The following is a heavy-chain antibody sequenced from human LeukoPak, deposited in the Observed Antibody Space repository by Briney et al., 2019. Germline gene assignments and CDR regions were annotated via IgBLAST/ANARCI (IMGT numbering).Heavy chain of an antibody. CDR3: ASIPVAKTFDY. V-gene: IGHV4-61*01. CDR1: GGSVSSNSYY. D-gene: IGHD6-19*01. J-gene: IGHJ4*02. CDR2: IDYTGSA. Sequence: SETLSLTCTVSGGSVSSNSYYWSWVRQPPGKGLERIGFIDYTGSANYNPSLKSRVTISLDTSKNQFSVKEMSVTAADTAVYYCASIPVAKTFDYWGQGTLVTVSS.